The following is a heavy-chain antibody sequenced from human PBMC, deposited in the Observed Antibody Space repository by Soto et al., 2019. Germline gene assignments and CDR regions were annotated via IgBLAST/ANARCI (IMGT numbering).Heavy chain of an antibody. D-gene: IGHD4-17*01. CDR1: GVTFSNYG. Sequence: SVGSLRLSWGSLRLSCAASGVTFSNYGMNWVRQAPGKGLEWVSGISTNGDTANYADSVKGRFTISRDNSKNALYMQMNGLRPEDTAVYYCAKDLSRWPHYAFDSWGQGTLVTVSS. CDR2: ISTNGDTA. J-gene: IGHJ5*01. V-gene: IGHV3-23*01. CDR3: AKDLSRWPHYAFDS.